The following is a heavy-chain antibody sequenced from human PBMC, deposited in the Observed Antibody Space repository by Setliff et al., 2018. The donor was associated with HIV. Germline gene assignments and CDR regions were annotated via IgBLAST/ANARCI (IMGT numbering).Heavy chain of an antibody. CDR1: GYTFTSYG. CDR2: VTPILHTT. J-gene: IGHJ4*02. V-gene: IGHV1-18*01. D-gene: IGHD6-13*01. Sequence: GASVKVSCKASGYTFTSYGISWVRQAPGQGLEWMGGVTPILHTTNYAQKLQGRVTMTTDTSTSTAYMELRSLRSDDTAVYYCAKYSSSWYEGKFDYWGQGTLVTVSS. CDR3: AKYSSSWYEGKFDY.